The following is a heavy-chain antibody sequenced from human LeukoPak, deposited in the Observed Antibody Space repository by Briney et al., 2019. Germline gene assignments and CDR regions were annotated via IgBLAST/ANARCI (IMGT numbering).Heavy chain of an antibody. J-gene: IGHJ6*03. D-gene: IGHD2-2*01. CDR1: GFTFSSYW. CDR2: IKQDGSEK. Sequence: PGGSLRLSCAASGFTFSSYWMSWVRQAPGKGLEWVANIKQDGSEKYYVDSVKGRFTISRDHAKNSLYLQMNSLRAEDTAVYYCARRVGGIVVVPAAPVRAYYYYYYMDVWGKGTTVTVSS. V-gene: IGHV3-7*01. CDR3: ARRVGGIVVVPAAPVRAYYYYYYMDV.